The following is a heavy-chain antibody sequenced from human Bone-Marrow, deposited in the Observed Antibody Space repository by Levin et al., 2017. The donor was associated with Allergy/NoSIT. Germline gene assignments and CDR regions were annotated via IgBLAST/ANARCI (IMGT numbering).Heavy chain of an antibody. D-gene: IGHD1-26*01. J-gene: IGHJ5*02. Sequence: GSLRLSCAVSYFSITSDYYWGWIRQAPGKGLEWIGSMYHRGSTYYNPSLKSRVMISRDTSKNQISLKVDSVTASDTAVYYCARGGVGANWLDPWGQGILVIVSS. V-gene: IGHV4-38-2*01. CDR1: YFSITSDYY. CDR2: MYHRGST. CDR3: ARGGVGANWLDP.